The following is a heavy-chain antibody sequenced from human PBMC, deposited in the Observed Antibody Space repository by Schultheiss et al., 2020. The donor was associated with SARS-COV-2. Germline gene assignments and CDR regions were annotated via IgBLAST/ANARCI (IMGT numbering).Heavy chain of an antibody. V-gene: IGHV4-39*01. CDR2: IYYSGST. D-gene: IGHD6-6*01. CDR1: GGSISSSSYY. Sequence: SETLSLTCTVSGGSISSSSYYWGWIRQPPGKGLEWIGSIYYSGSTYYNPSLKSRVTISVDTSKNQFSLKLSSVTAADTAVYYCARARSSSSPLYHYYYMDVWGKGTTVTVSS. J-gene: IGHJ6*03. CDR3: ARARSSSSPLYHYYYMDV.